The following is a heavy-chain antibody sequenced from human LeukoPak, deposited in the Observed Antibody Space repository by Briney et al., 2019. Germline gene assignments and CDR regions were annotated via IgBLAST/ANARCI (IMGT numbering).Heavy chain of an antibody. V-gene: IGHV4-59*01. CDR1: GGSISSYY. Sequence: SETLSLTCTVSGGSISSYYLSWIRQPPGKGLEWIGYIYYSGSTNYNPSLKSRVTISVDTSKNQFSLKLSSVTAADTAVYYCARGYYDSSGYPYYFDYWGQGTLVTVSS. J-gene: IGHJ4*02. CDR2: IYYSGST. CDR3: ARGYYDSSGYPYYFDY. D-gene: IGHD3-22*01.